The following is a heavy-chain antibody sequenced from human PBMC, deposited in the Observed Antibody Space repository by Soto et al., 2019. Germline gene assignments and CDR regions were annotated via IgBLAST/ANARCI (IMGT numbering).Heavy chain of an antibody. V-gene: IGHV4-61*01. Sequence: SETLSLTLTVSGGSVSSGTHYWSWIRQAPGKGLEWIGYIYYNGSTSYNLSLRSRVTISIDTSKYQFSLKLISVAAADTAVYYCARDKKGLAAPYYYYGMDVWGQGTTVTVSS. D-gene: IGHD6-6*01. CDR2: IYYNGST. J-gene: IGHJ6*02. CDR3: ARDKKGLAAPYYYYGMDV. CDR1: GGSVSSGTHY.